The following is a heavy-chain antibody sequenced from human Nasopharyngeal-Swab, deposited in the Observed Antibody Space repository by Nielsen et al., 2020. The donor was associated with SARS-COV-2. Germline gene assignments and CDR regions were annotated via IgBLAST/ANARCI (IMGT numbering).Heavy chain of an antibody. CDR3: ARGDYDILTGYPPDY. V-gene: IGHV1-2*06. CDR2: INPNSGGT. J-gene: IGHJ4*02. D-gene: IGHD3-9*01. Sequence: ASVKVSCKASGYTFTGYYMHWVRQAPGQGLEWMGRINPNSGGTNYAQKFQGRVTMTRDTSISTAYMELSRLRSDDTAVYYCARGDYDILTGYPPDYWGQGTLVTVSS. CDR1: GYTFTGYY.